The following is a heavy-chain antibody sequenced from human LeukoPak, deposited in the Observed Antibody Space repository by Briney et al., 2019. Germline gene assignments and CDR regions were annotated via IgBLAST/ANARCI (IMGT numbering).Heavy chain of an antibody. J-gene: IGHJ3*02. D-gene: IGHD6-19*01. CDR3: ARGPIAVAVDDAFDI. CDR1: GFTFSSYS. CDR2: ISISSSYI. V-gene: IGHV3-21*01. Sequence: GGSLRLSCAASGFTFSSYSMNWVRPAPGKGLEWVSSISISSSYIYYADSVKGRLPISRDNAKNSLYLQMNSLRAEDTAVYYCARGPIAVAVDDAFDICGQGTMVTVSS.